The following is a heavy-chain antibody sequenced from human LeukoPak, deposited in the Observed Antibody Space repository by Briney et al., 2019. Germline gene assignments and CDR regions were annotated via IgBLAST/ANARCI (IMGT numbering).Heavy chain of an antibody. CDR1: GFTFSTYW. Sequence: PGGSLRLSCATSGFTFSTYWMHWVRQAPGKGLVWVSRINSDGSSTSYADSVKGRFIISRDNARNMLYLQINSLRAEDTAVYYCARDHSYGTLFYYYGMDVWGQGTTVTVSS. CDR2: INSDGSST. J-gene: IGHJ6*02. CDR3: ARDHSYGTLFYYYGMDV. D-gene: IGHD5-18*01. V-gene: IGHV3-74*01.